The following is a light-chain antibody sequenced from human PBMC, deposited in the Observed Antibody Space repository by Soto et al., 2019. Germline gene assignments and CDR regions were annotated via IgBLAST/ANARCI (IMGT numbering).Light chain of an antibody. V-gene: IGLV1-40*01. J-gene: IGLJ3*02. CDR3: QSYDSSLSGSV. CDR1: STNIGAGYD. CDR2: GNS. Sequence: QSVLTQPPSVSGAPGQTVTISCTGSSTNIGAGYDVHWYQQLPGTAPKLLIYGNSNRPSGVPDRFSGAKSGTSASLAITGLQAADEADYYCQSYDSSLSGSVFGGGTKLTVL.